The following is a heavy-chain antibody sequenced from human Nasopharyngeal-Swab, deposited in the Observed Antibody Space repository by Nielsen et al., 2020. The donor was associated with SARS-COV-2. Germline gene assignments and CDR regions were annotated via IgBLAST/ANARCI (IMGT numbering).Heavy chain of an antibody. Sequence: GESLKIPCAASGFTFHDFAMHWVRQAPGKGLEWVSLITSDGDTTLYADSVKGRFTISRDNSRNSLYLQMNSLRLEDTAFYYCAKPTIFGAEIDYWGQGTLVTVSS. CDR2: ITSDGDTT. CDR1: GFTFHDFA. CDR3: AKPTIFGAEIDY. V-gene: IGHV3-43D*03. J-gene: IGHJ4*02. D-gene: IGHD3-3*01.